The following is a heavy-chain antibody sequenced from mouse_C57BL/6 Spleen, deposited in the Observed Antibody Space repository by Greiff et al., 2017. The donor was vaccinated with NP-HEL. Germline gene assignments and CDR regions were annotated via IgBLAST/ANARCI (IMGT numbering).Heavy chain of an antibody. CDR2: IYPRSGNT. Sequence: QVQLQQSGAELARPGASVKLSCKASGYTFTSYGISWVKQRTGQGLEWIGEIYPRSGNTYYNEKFKGKATLTADKSSSTAYMELRSLTSEDSAVYFCASASSGYVEFAYWGQGTLVTVSA. CDR1: GYTFTSYG. J-gene: IGHJ3*01. CDR3: ASASSGYVEFAY. V-gene: IGHV1-81*01. D-gene: IGHD3-2*02.